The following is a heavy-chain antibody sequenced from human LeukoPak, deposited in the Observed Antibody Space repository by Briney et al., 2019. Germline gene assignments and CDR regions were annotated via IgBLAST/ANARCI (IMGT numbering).Heavy chain of an antibody. CDR1: GFTFSIHA. CDR2: ISGSGGRT. CDR3: AKDRARITMVRGVITDY. J-gene: IGHJ4*02. Sequence: PGGSLRLSCAASGFTFSIHAMNWVRRAPGKGLEWVSGISGSGGRTYYADSVKGRFTISRDNSNNTLYLQMNSLRAEDTAVYYCAKDRARITMVRGVITDYWGQGTLVTVSS. D-gene: IGHD3-10*01. V-gene: IGHV3-23*01.